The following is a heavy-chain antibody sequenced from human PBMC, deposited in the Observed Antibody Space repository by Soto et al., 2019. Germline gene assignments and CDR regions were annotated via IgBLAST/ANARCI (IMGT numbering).Heavy chain of an antibody. CDR3: ARRSLVGSGSYPNWFDP. Sequence: ASVKVSCKASGYTFTSYAMRWVRQAPGQRLEWMGWINAGNGNTKYSQKFQGRVTITRDTSASTAYMELSSLRSEDTAVYYCARRSLVGSGSYPNWFDPWGQGTLVTVSS. V-gene: IGHV1-3*01. CDR2: INAGNGNT. J-gene: IGHJ5*02. D-gene: IGHD3-10*01. CDR1: GYTFTSYA.